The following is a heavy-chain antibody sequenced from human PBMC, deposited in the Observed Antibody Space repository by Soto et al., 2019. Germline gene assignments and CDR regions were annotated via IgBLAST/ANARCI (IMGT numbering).Heavy chain of an antibody. V-gene: IGHV1-2*02. CDR3: AVPLSGPDAFDI. D-gene: IGHD1-26*01. Sequence: ASVKVSCKASGLTFPSSAMHWVRQAPGQGLEWIGWINPNSGGTNYAQKFQGRVTMTRDTSISTAYMELSRLRSDDTAVYYCAVPLSGPDAFDIWGQGTMVTVSS. J-gene: IGHJ3*02. CDR2: INPNSGGT. CDR1: GLTFPSSA.